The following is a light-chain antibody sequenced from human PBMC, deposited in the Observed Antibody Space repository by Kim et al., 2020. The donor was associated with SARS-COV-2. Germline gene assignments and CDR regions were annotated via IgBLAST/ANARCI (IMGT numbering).Light chain of an antibody. J-gene: IGLJ3*02. Sequence: GQRVSISCSGSSSNIGSNAVDWYQQSPGTAPKLIIYSNNQRPSGVPDRFSGSKSGTSASLAISGLQSEDEADYYWATWDDSLNAWVFGGGTKLTVL. V-gene: IGLV1-44*01. CDR3: ATWDDSLNAWV. CDR2: SNN. CDR1: SSNIGSNA.